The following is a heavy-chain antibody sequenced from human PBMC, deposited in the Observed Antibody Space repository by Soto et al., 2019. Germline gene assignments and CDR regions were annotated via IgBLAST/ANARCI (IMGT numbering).Heavy chain of an antibody. CDR1: GGSFSGYY. Sequence: QVQLQQWGAGLLKPSETLSLTCAVYGGSFSGYYWSWIRQPPGKGLEWIGEINHSGSTNYNPSLKSRVTISVDTSKNQFSLKLSSVTAADTAVYYCARVNGAYSYGRTNHDYWGQGTLVTVSS. D-gene: IGHD5-18*01. V-gene: IGHV4-34*01. J-gene: IGHJ4*02. CDR3: ARVNGAYSYGRTNHDY. CDR2: INHSGST.